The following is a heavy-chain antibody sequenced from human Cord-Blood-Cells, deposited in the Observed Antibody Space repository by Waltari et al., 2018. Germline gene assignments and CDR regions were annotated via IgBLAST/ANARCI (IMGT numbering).Heavy chain of an antibody. D-gene: IGHD2-2*01. CDR1: GGSFSGYY. Sequence: QVQLQQWGAGLLKPSETLSVTCAVYGGSFSGYYWRWIRRPPGKGLEWIGEINHSGSTNYNPSLKSRVTISVDTSKNQFSLKLSSVTAADTAVYYCARGPTLGYCSSTSCYEVDYWGQGTLVTVSS. CDR2: INHSGST. CDR3: ARGPTLGYCSSTSCYEVDY. V-gene: IGHV4-34*01. J-gene: IGHJ4*02.